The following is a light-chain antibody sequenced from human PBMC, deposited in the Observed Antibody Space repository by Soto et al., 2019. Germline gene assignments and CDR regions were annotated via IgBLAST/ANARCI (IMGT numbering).Light chain of an antibody. CDR2: NDN. V-gene: IGLV1-44*01. J-gene: IGLJ1*01. CDR3: AAWDDRLNGQV. CDR1: SSNIGSKS. Sequence: QSVLTQPPSASATPGQRVTISCSGGSSNIGSKSVSWYQQVPGTAPKLLIFNDNMRPSGVPDRFSGSKSGPSASLAISGLQSEDEADYHCAAWDDRLNGQVFGTGTKLTVL.